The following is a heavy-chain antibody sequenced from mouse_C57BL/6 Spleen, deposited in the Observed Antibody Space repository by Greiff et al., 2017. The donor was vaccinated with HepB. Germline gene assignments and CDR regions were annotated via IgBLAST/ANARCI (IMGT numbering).Heavy chain of an antibody. J-gene: IGHJ3*01. D-gene: IGHD6-1*01. CDR3: ARGPPAAWFAY. CDR1: GYTFTDYY. Sequence: VQLQQSGPELVKPGASVKISCKASGYTFTDYYMNWVKQSHGKSLEWIGDINPNNGGTSYNQKFKGKATLTVDKSSSTAYMELRSLTSEDSAVYYCARGPPAAWFAYWGQGTLVTVSA. V-gene: IGHV1-26*01. CDR2: INPNNGGT.